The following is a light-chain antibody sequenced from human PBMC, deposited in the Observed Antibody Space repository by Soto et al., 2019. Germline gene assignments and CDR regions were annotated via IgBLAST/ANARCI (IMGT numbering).Light chain of an antibody. Sequence: QSVLTQPASVSGSPGQSITISCTGTSSDVGGYNFVSWYQQHPGKAPRLMIFDVNNRPSGVSTRFSGSKSGNTASLTISGLQAEDEADYYCCSYSGSNTIVVVGGGTKLNVL. J-gene: IGLJ2*01. CDR2: DVN. CDR1: SSDVGGYNF. V-gene: IGLV2-14*03. CDR3: CSYSGSNTIVV.